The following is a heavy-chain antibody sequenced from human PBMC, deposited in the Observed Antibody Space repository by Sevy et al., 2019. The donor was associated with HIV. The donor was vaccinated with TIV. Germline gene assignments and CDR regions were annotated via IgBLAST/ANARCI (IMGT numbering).Heavy chain of an antibody. CDR2: IGYDGSNI. J-gene: IGHJ4*02. Sequence: GSLRLSCAASGFTPSTYGMHWVRQAPGKGLEWVAVIGYDGSNIYYADSVKGRFTISRDNSKNTLFLQMDSLRAEDTAVYYCARDPRMYGDYLLAYFDSWGQGTLVTVSS. CDR3: ARDPRMYGDYLLAYFDS. V-gene: IGHV3-33*01. D-gene: IGHD2-8*01. CDR1: GFTPSTYG.